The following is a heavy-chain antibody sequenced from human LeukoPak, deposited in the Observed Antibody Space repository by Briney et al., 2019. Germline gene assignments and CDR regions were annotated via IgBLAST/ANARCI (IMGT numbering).Heavy chain of an antibody. CDR1: GCSFTSYW. CDR2: IYPGDSDT. Sequence: GESLKIPCKGSGCSFTSYWTGWVRQMPGKGLEWMGIIYPGDSDTRYSPSFQGQVTISADKSISTAYLQWSSLKASDTAMYYCARQSSGWPDAFDIWGQGTMVTVSS. J-gene: IGHJ3*02. CDR3: ARQSSGWPDAFDI. D-gene: IGHD3-10*01. V-gene: IGHV5-51*01.